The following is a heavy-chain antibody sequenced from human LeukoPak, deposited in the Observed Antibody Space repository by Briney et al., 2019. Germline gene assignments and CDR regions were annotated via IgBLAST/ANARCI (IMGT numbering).Heavy chain of an antibody. J-gene: IGHJ3*02. D-gene: IGHD2-2*01. CDR1: GYSISSGYY. CDR3: ARHPAGYCSSTSCLRGAFDI. V-gene: IGHV4-38-2*01. Sequence: KPSETLSLTCAVSGYSISSGYYWGWIRQPPGKGLEWIGSIYHSGSTYYNPSLKGRVTISVDTSKNQFSLKLSSVTAADTAVYYCARHPAGYCSSTSCLRGAFDIWGQGTMVTVSS. CDR2: IYHSGST.